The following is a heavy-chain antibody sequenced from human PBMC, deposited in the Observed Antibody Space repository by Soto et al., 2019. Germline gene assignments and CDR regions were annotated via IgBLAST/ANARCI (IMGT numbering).Heavy chain of an antibody. CDR3: ARRLYSYGQKPYYYGMDV. CDR1: GGTFSSYA. D-gene: IGHD5-18*01. J-gene: IGHJ6*02. Sequence: QVQLVQSGAEVKKPGSSVKVSCKASGGTFSSYAISWVRQAPGQGLEWMGGIIPIFGTANYAQKFQGRVTITADGSTSTAYMELSSLRSEDTAVYYCARRLYSYGQKPYYYGMDVWGQGTTVTVSS. V-gene: IGHV1-69*01. CDR2: IIPIFGTA.